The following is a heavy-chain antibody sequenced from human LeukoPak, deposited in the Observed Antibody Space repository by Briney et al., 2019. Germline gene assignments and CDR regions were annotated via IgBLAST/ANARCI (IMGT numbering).Heavy chain of an antibody. CDR1: GGSISSYY. V-gene: IGHV4-59*01. J-gene: IGHJ6*03. Sequence: SETLSLTCSVSGGSISSYYWSWIRQPPGRGLEWIGYIYYSGRTSYNPSLKSRVTISVDTSKNQFSLKLSSVTAADTAVYYCARVAARGYYDSSGYYFNYYYYYMDVWGKGTTVTVSS. CDR2: IYYSGRT. CDR3: ARVAARGYYDSSGYYFNYYYYYMDV. D-gene: IGHD3-22*01.